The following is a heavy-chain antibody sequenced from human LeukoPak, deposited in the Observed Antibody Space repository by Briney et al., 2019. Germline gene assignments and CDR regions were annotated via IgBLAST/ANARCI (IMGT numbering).Heavy chain of an antibody. J-gene: IGHJ4*02. Sequence: GASVKVSCKASGGTFSSYAISCVRQAPGQGLEWMGRIIPIFGTANYAQKFQGRVTITTDESTSTAYMELSSLRSEDTAVYYCARVPYDYVWGSYRLGPLWYWGQGTLVTVSS. V-gene: IGHV1-69*05. CDR3: ARVPYDYVWGSYRLGPLWY. D-gene: IGHD3-16*02. CDR1: GGTFSSYA. CDR2: IIPIFGTA.